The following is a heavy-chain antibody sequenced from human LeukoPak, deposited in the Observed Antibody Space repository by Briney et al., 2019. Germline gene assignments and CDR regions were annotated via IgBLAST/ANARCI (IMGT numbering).Heavy chain of an antibody. CDR2: ISASGPGT. D-gene: IGHD1-26*01. CDR3: AKAMGAFYFDS. CDR1: GFTFSSYS. Sequence: PGGSLRLSCAASGFTFSSYSMNWVRQAPGKGLEWVSGISASGPGTYYADSVKGRFTISRDDSKNTLYLQMNSLRAEDTAVYYCAKAMGAFYFDSWGQGSLVTVSS. J-gene: IGHJ4*02. V-gene: IGHV3-23*01.